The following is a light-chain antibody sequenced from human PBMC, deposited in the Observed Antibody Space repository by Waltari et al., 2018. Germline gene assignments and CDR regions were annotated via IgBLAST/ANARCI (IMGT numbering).Light chain of an antibody. CDR1: TSDVGGYNY. J-gene: IGLJ2*01. V-gene: IGLV2-11*01. Sequence: QSALTQPRSVSGSPGQSVAISCTATTSDVGGYNYVSWYQQPPGKAPKLIIYDVNKRPAGVPDRFSGSKSGNTASLTISGLHSEDEADYYCCSYTAPDVVFGGGTKVTVL. CDR2: DVN. CDR3: CSYTAPDVV.